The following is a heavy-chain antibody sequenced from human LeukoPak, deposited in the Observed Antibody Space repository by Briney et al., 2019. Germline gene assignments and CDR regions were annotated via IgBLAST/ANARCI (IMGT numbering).Heavy chain of an antibody. CDR3: ARERVRRGAFDI. CDR2: ISSSGSTI. V-gene: IGHV3-11*04. CDR1: EFTFSDYY. D-gene: IGHD2-8*01. Sequence: PGGSLRLSCVASEFTFSDYYMSWIRQAPGKGREWVSYISSSGSTIYYADSVKGRFTISRDNAKNSLSLQMNSLRAEDTAVYYCARERVRRGAFDIWGQGTMVTVSS. J-gene: IGHJ3*02.